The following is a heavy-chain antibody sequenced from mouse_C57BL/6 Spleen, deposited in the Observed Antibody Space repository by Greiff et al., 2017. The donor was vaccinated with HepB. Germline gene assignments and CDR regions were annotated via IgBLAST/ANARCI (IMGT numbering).Heavy chain of an antibody. CDR3: ARTSTTVVATDY. D-gene: IGHD1-1*01. CDR2: IYPGDGDT. V-gene: IGHV1-82*01. CDR1: GYAFSSSW. Sequence: VQLQQSGPELVKPGASVKISCKASGYAFSSSWMNWVKQRPGKGLEWIGRIYPGDGDTNYNGKFKGKATLTADKSSSTAYMQLSSLTSEDSAVYCCARTSTTVVATDYWGQGTTLTVSS. J-gene: IGHJ2*01.